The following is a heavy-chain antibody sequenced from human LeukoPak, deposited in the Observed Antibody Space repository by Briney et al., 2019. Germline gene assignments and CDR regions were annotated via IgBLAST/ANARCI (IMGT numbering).Heavy chain of an antibody. V-gene: IGHV4-34*01. CDR1: GGSFSGYY. Sequence: SETLSLTCAVYGGSFSGYYWSWIRQPPGKGLEWIGEINHSGSTNYNPSLKSRVAISVDTSKNQFSLKLSSVTAADTAVYYCARGSIAARHFDYWGQGTLVTVSS. CDR2: INHSGST. D-gene: IGHD6-6*01. J-gene: IGHJ4*02. CDR3: ARGSIAARHFDY.